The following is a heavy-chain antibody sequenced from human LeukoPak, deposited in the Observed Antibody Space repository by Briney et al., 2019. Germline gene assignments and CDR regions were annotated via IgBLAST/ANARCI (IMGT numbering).Heavy chain of an antibody. CDR1: GGTFSSYA. Sequence: SVKVFCKASGGTFSSYAISWVRQAPGQGLEWMGGIIPIFGTANYAQKFQGRVTITADESTSTAYMELSSLRSGDTAVYYCARARNLSSGWYVYGMDVWGQGTTVTVSS. D-gene: IGHD6-19*01. CDR2: IIPIFGTA. J-gene: IGHJ6*02. V-gene: IGHV1-69*01. CDR3: ARARNLSSGWYVYGMDV.